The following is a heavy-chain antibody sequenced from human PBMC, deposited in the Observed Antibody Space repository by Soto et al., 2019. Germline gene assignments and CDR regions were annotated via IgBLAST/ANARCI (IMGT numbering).Heavy chain of an antibody. CDR3: AKSLYGGLDY. V-gene: IGHV3-23*01. CDR1: GFTFSTYA. J-gene: IGHJ4*02. CDR2: IRGSGDST. Sequence: EVQLSESGGGLVQPGGSLRLSCAASGFTFSTYAMSWVRQAPGKGLEWVSGIRGSGDSTHYADSVKGRFTISRDTSKNTLYLQMTSLRVEDTAVYYCAKSLYGGLDYWGQGTLVTVSS. D-gene: IGHD4-17*01.